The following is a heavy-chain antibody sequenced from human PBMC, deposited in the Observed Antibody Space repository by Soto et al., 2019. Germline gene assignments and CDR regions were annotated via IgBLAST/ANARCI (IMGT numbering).Heavy chain of an antibody. V-gene: IGHV1-2*02. CDR3: ARMATFGSLNWFDP. CDR1: GYTFTGYY. Sequence: ASVKVSCKASGYTFTGYYMHWVRQAPGQGLEWMGWINPNSGGTNYAQKFQGRVTMTRDTSISTAYMELSRLRSDDTAIYYCARMATFGSLNWFDPWGQGTLVTVSS. J-gene: IGHJ5*02. CDR2: INPNSGGT. D-gene: IGHD3-16*01.